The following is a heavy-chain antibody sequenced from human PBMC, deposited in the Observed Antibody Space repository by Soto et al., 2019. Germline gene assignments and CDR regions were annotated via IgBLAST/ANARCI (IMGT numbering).Heavy chain of an antibody. Sequence: LETLSLTCTVSGGSISSYYWSWIRQPPGKGLEWIGYIYYSGSTKYNPSLKSRVTISEDTSKNQFSLKLSSVTAADTAVYYCAKVLLGLYYDSSGYYYDASAVDDWGQGTLVTVS. J-gene: IGHJ4*02. CDR1: GGSISSYY. D-gene: IGHD3-22*01. CDR3: AKVLLGLYYDSSGYYYDASAVDD. V-gene: IGHV4-59*01. CDR2: IYYSGST.